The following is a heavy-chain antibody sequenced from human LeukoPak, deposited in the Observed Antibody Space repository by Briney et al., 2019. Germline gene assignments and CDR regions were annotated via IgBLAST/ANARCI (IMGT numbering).Heavy chain of an antibody. Sequence: GGSLRLSCAASGFTFSSYSMNWVRQAPGKGLEWVSSIISSSSYIYYADSVKGGFTISTDNAKNSLYLQMNSLRAEDTAVYYCASGGDYYDSNYAEYFQHWGQGTLVTVSS. J-gene: IGHJ1*01. CDR1: GFTFSSYS. D-gene: IGHD3-22*01. V-gene: IGHV3-21*01. CDR2: IISSSSYI. CDR3: ASGGDYYDSNYAEYFQH.